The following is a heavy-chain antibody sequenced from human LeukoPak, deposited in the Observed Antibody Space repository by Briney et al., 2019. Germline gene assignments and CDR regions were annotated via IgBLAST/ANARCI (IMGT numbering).Heavy chain of an antibody. J-gene: IGHJ5*02. CDR1: VGSLHNYA. CDR3: VRSWAPLGDLGDSGGWFDA. V-gene: IGHV1-69*06. Sequence: VASLTVSFTTSVGSLHNYAINWVRQAPGKGLEWMGGVIPASETKSSHRFQDRLSITADTSSSTVYMYLTSLKPDDTAVYYCVRSWAPLGDLGDSGGWFDAWGQGTLVTVSS. CDR2: VIPASET. D-gene: IGHD4-23*01.